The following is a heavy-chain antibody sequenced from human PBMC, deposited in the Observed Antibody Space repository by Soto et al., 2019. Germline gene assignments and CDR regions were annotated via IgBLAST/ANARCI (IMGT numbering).Heavy chain of an antibody. V-gene: IGHV3-21*01. Sequence: SLRLSCVASGPIFSSYGMNWLRQAPGKGVEWVSSIDSSGRYIYYADSLQGRFTISRDNAKNSLYLQMNSLRAEDTAVYYCARDYSSYGPFDYWGQGTLVTVSS. D-gene: IGHD5-18*01. CDR3: ARDYSSYGPFDY. J-gene: IGHJ4*02. CDR2: IDSSGRYI. CDR1: GPIFSSYG.